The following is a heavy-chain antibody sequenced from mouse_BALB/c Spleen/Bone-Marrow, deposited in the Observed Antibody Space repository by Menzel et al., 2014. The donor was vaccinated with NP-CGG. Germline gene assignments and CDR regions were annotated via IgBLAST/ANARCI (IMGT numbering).Heavy chain of an antibody. V-gene: IGHV14-3*02. Sequence: EVQGVESGAELAKPGASVKLSCTASGFNIKDTYMHWVKQRPEQGLEWIGRIDPANGNTKYDPKFQGKATITADTSSNTAYLQLSGLTSEDTAVYYCATDSLGYLDYWGQGTTLTVSS. CDR1: GFNIKDTY. CDR2: IDPANGNT. D-gene: IGHD3-2*01. CDR3: ATDSLGYLDY. J-gene: IGHJ2*01.